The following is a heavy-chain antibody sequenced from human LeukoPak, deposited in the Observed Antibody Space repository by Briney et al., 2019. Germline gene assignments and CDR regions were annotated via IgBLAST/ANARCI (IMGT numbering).Heavy chain of an antibody. J-gene: IGHJ4*02. D-gene: IGHD3-22*01. Sequence: GGSLRLSCAASGFTFSNYNINWVRQAPGKGLEWVSYISDNTGTIYYADSVKGRFTISRDNAKNSLYLQMNSLRAEDTAVYYCAKGRYCDTSGYPIDYWGQGTLVTVSS. CDR3: AKGRYCDTSGYPIDY. CDR1: GFTFSNYN. V-gene: IGHV3-48*04. CDR2: ISDNTGTI.